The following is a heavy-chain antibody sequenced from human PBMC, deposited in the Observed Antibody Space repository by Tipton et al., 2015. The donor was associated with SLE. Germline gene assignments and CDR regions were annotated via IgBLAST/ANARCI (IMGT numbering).Heavy chain of an antibody. J-gene: IGHJ4*02. V-gene: IGHV3-21*03. CDR3: ARDTLYCSGGSCYPGYFDY. D-gene: IGHD2-15*01. CDR2: ISGSSSYI. Sequence: SLRLSCAASGFPFTTTSINWVRQAPGKGLEWVSFISGSSSYIHYADSVKGRFTISRDNTENSVYLQMNSLRAEDTAVYYCARDTLYCSGGSCYPGYFDYWGQGTVVTVSS. CDR1: GFPFTTTS.